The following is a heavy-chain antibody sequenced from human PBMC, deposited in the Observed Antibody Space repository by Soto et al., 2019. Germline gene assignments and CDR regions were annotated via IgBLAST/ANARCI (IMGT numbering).Heavy chain of an antibody. CDR2: IYYSGST. CDR3: ARVPDGGYYGMDV. D-gene: IGHD3-16*01. CDR1: GGSISSGDYY. V-gene: IGHV4-30-4*01. Sequence: PSETLSLTCTVSGGSISSGDYYWSWIRQPPGKGLEWIGYIYYSGSTYYNPSLKSRVTISVDTSKNQFSLKLSSVTAADTAVYYCARVPDGGYYGMDVWGQGTTVTVSS. J-gene: IGHJ6*02.